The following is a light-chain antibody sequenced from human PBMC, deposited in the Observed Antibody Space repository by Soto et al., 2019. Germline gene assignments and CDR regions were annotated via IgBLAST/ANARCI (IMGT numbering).Light chain of an antibody. Sequence: DIQMTQSPFSLSASVGDRVTIPCRASQTINSYLNWYQQKPGKAPKLLIYAASNLQSGVPSRFSGSGSGTDFTLTISSLQPEDFATYYCQQSYSTPRTFGQGTKVEIK. CDR1: QTINSY. CDR2: AAS. CDR3: QQSYSTPRT. J-gene: IGKJ1*01. V-gene: IGKV1-39*01.